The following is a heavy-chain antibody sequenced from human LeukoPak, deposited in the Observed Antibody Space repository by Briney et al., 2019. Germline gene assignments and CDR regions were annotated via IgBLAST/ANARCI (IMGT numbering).Heavy chain of an antibody. D-gene: IGHD6-19*01. Sequence: GGSLRLSCAASGFTFSSYSVNWVRQAPGKGLEWVSSISSSSSYIYYADSVKGRFTISRDNAKNSLYLQMSSLRAEDTAVYCCARGRQQWLVGSAFDIWGQGTMVTVSS. CDR3: ARGRQQWLVGSAFDI. CDR1: GFTFSSYS. V-gene: IGHV3-21*01. J-gene: IGHJ3*02. CDR2: ISSSSSYI.